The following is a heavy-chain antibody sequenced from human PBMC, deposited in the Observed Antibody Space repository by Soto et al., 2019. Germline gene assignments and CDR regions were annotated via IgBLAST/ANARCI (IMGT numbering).Heavy chain of an antibody. CDR3: ARGARGFYYFDY. V-gene: IGHV3-74*01. J-gene: IGHJ4*02. D-gene: IGHD3-10*01. CDR1: GFIYSNYW. CDR2: INGDGSST. Sequence: EVQLVESGGCLVQPGGSLRLSYAASGFIYSNYWMHWVRQVPGKGLVWVSRINGDGSSTNYADSVKGRFTISRDNAKNTVYLHMNTLRAEDTAVYYCARGARGFYYFDYWGQGILVTVSS.